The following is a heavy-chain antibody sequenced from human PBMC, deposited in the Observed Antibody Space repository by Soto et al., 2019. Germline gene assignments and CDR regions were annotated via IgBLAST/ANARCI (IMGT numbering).Heavy chain of an antibody. Sequence: QVQLVESGGGVVQPGRSLRLSCAASGFTFSSYGMHWVRQAPGKGLEWVAVIWYDGSNKYYADSVKGRFTISRDNSKNTLYLQMNSLRDEDTAVYYCAREGSGVLRLFVPAPDFWGQGTLVTGSS. CDR2: IWYDGSNK. CDR3: AREGSGVLRLFVPAPDF. CDR1: GFTFSSYG. V-gene: IGHV3-33*01. D-gene: IGHD3-3*01. J-gene: IGHJ4*02.